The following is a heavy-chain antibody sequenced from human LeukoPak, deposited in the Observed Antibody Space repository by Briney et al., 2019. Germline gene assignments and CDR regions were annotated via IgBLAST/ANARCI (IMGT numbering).Heavy chain of an antibody. D-gene: IGHD3-22*01. Sequence: EASVKVSCKASGYTFTSYDINWVRQATGQGLEWMGWMNPNSGNTGYAQKFRGRVTITRNTSISTAYMELSSLRSEDTAVYYCARSFTGYDSSGYYYVNYFDYWGQGTLVTVSS. CDR3: ARSFTGYDSSGYYYVNYFDY. V-gene: IGHV1-8*03. CDR2: MNPNSGNT. J-gene: IGHJ4*02. CDR1: GYTFTSYD.